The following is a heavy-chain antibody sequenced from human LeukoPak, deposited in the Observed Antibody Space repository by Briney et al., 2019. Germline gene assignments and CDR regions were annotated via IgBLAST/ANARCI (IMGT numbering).Heavy chain of an antibody. CDR2: IIPIFGTA. D-gene: IGHD2-21*02. CDR3: ARDLVVTAIRGYYMDV. Sequence: GASVKVSCKASGGTFSSYAISWVRQAPGQGLEWMGGIIPIFGTANYAQKFQGRVTMTRDMSTSTVYMELSSLRSEDTAVYYCARDLVVTAIRGYYMDVWGKGTTVTVSS. CDR1: GGTFSSYA. J-gene: IGHJ6*03. V-gene: IGHV1-69*05.